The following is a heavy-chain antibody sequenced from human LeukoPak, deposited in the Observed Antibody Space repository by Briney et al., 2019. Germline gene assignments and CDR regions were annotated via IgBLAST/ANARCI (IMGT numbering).Heavy chain of an antibody. CDR3: AKEDTAMVMGYYYYYMDV. D-gene: IGHD5-18*01. CDR2: ISYDGSNE. CDR1: GFTFSSYG. V-gene: IGHV3-30*19. J-gene: IGHJ6*03. Sequence: GGSLRLSCAASGFTFSSYGMHWVRQAPGKGLEWVAIISYDGSNEYYADSVKGRFTISRDNSKNTLYLQMNSLRAEDTAVYYCAKEDTAMVMGYYYYYMDVWGKGTTVTISS.